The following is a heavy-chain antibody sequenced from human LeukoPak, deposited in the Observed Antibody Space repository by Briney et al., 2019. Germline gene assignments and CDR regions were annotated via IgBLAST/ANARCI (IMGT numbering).Heavy chain of an antibody. J-gene: IGHJ5*02. CDR3: ARDWSKDYAILTGAYNWFDP. CDR1: GGSISSYY. D-gene: IGHD3-9*01. V-gene: IGHV4-4*09. CDR2: IYTSGST. Sequence: SETLSLTCTVSGGSISSYYWSWIRQPPGKGLEWIGYIYTSGSTNYNPSLKSRVTMSVDTSKNQFSLKLSSVTAADTAVYYCARDWSKDYAILTGAYNWFDPWGQGTLVTVSS.